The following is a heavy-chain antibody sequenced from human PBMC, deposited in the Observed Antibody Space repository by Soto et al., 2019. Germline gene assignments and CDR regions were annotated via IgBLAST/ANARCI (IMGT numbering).Heavy chain of an antibody. V-gene: IGHV4-39*01. CDR1: GGCVSSSDYY. CDR3: ARQTGGFGYYFDY. CDR2: VYYSGTT. D-gene: IGHD3-16*01. Sequence: QLQLQESGPGLVKPSETLSLTCTVSGGCVSSSDYYWGWIRQPPGKELEWIGAVYYSGTTYYMPSLKSRVTISVDTSKNHFSLNLRSVTAADPAVYYCARQTGGFGYYFDYWGQGALVTVSS. J-gene: IGHJ4*02.